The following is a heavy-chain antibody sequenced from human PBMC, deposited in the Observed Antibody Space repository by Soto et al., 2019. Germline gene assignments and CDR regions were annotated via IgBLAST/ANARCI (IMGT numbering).Heavy chain of an antibody. Sequence: PGGSLRLSCAASGFTFDDYGMHWVRQAPGKGLEWVAVIWYDGSNKYYADSVKGRFTISRDNSKNTLYLQMNSLRAEDTAVYYCARNPYYYGMDVWGQGTTVTVSS. J-gene: IGHJ6*02. CDR2: IWYDGSNK. CDR3: ARNPYYYGMDV. CDR1: GFTFDDYG. V-gene: IGHV3-33*08.